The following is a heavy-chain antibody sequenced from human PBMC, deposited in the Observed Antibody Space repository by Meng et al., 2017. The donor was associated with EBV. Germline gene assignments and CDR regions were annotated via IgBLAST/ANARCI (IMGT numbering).Heavy chain of an antibody. Sequence: QVQLQESGPGLGKPSGTLSLTCNVSGGSVSSGSYYWSWIRQPPGKGLEWIGYIYYSGSTNYNPSLKSRVTISVDTSKNQFSLKLSSVTAADTAVYYCARGRYYGDYFWFDPWGQGTLVTVSS. D-gene: IGHD4-17*01. CDR3: ARGRYYGDYFWFDP. CDR2: IYYSGST. J-gene: IGHJ5*02. V-gene: IGHV4-61*01. CDR1: GGSVSSGSYY.